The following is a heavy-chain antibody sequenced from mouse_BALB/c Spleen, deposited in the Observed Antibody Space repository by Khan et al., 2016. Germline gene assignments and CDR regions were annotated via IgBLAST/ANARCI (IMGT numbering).Heavy chain of an antibody. CDR1: GFDFSRYW. V-gene: IGHV4-1*02. D-gene: IGHD1-1*01. J-gene: IGHJ3*01. CDR2: INPDSSTI. CDR3: ARAGYYGYLVN. Sequence: EVKLLESGGGLVQPGGSLKLSCAASGFDFSRYWMSWVRQAPGKGLEWIGEINPDSSTINYTPSLKDKFIISRVNANNTLYLQMSKVRSEDTVLYYCARAGYYGYLVNWGQGTLVTVSA.